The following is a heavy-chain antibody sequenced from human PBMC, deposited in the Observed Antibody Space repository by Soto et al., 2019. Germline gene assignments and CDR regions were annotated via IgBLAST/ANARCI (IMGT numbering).Heavy chain of an antibody. CDR1: GYTFTNYG. CDR3: ARDAAAGLNDC. Sequence: QVQLVQSGAEVKKPGASVKVSCKASGYTFTNYGISWVRQAPGQGLEWMGWINAYNGNTKSAQKLQGRVTLTTDTSTSTAYMELRSLRSDDTAAYYCARDAAAGLNDCWGQGTLVTVSS. V-gene: IGHV1-18*01. D-gene: IGHD6-13*01. CDR2: INAYNGNT. J-gene: IGHJ4*02.